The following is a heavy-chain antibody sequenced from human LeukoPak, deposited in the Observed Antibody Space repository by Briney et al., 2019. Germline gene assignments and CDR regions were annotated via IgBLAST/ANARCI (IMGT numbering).Heavy chain of an antibody. CDR1: GFTFSSYS. V-gene: IGHV3-48*01. CDR2: ISSSSSTI. D-gene: IGHD3-10*01. Sequence: GGSLRLSCAASGFTFSSYSMNWVRQAPGKGLEWVSYISSSSSTIYYADSVKGQFTISRDNAKNSLYLQMNSLRAEDTAVYYCARDVYGSGKNWFDPWGQGTLVTVSS. J-gene: IGHJ5*02. CDR3: ARDVYGSGKNWFDP.